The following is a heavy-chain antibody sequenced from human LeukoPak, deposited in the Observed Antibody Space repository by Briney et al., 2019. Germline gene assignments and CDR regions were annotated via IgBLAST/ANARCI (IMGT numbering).Heavy chain of an antibody. J-gene: IGHJ4*02. CDR2: IIPIFGTA. V-gene: IGHV1-69*13. CDR3: ARDRDGSGSYDY. Sequence: SVKVSCKASGGTFISYAISWVRQAPGQGLEWMGGIIPIFGTANYAQKFQGRVTITADESTSTAYMELSSLRSEDTAVYYCARDRDGSGSYDYWGQGTLVTVSS. CDR1: GGTFISYA. D-gene: IGHD3-10*01.